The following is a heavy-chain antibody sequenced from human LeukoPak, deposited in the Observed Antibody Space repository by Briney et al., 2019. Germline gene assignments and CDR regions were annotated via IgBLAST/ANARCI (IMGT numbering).Heavy chain of an antibody. D-gene: IGHD5-12*01. J-gene: IGHJ4*02. V-gene: IGHV3-74*01. CDR2: INSDGSST. CDR1: GFTFSSYW. Sequence: GGSLRLSCAASGFTFSSYWMHWVRQAPGKGLVWVSRINSDGSSTSYADSVKGRFTISRDNAKNTLYLQMNSLRAEDTAVYYCARDPGGRGYELGFDYWGQGTLVTVSS. CDR3: ARDPGGRGYELGFDY.